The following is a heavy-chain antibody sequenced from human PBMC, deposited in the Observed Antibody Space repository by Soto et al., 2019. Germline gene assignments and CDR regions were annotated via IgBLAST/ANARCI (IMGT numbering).Heavy chain of an antibody. V-gene: IGHV3-15*01. J-gene: IGHJ5*02. CDR3: TTAYMTTVGWFDP. CDR1: GFTFSNAW. Sequence: LRLSCAASGFTFSNAWMSWVRQAPGKGLEWVGRIKSKTDGGTTDYAAPVKGRFTISRDDSKNTLYLQMNSLKTEDTAVYYCTTAYMTTVGWFDPWGQGTLVTVSS. D-gene: IGHD4-4*01. CDR2: IKSKTDGGTT.